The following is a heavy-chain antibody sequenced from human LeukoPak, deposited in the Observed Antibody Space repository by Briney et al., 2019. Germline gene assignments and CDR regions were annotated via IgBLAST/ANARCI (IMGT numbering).Heavy chain of an antibody. D-gene: IGHD2-21*02. Sequence: RASVKVSCKASGYTFTSYGISWVRQAPGQGLEWMGWISAYNGNTNYAQKLQGRVTMTTDTSTSTAYMELRSLRSDDTAVYYCARYCGADCYSAREAFDIWGQGTMVTVSS. CDR2: ISAYNGNT. J-gene: IGHJ3*02. V-gene: IGHV1-18*01. CDR1: GYTFTSYG. CDR3: ARYCGADCYSAREAFDI.